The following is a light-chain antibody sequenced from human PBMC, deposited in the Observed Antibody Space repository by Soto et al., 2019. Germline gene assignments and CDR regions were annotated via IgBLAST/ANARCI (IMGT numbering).Light chain of an antibody. CDR1: QGISSY. J-gene: IGKJ1*01. Sequence: DIQMTQSPSSLSASVGDRVTITCRASQGISSYLAWYHQKPGKVPTVLIYAASTLKSGVPARFSGSGSGPEFTLTISSLQPEDVATYYCQKYGSAPDPFCQGTKVEIK. V-gene: IGKV1-27*01. CDR2: AAS. CDR3: QKYGSAPDP.